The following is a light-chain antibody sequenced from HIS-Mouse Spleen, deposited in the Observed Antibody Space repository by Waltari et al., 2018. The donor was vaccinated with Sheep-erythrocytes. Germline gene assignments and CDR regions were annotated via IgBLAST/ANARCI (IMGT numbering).Light chain of an antibody. CDR1: NLGDKY. J-gene: IGLJ2*01. CDR3: QAWDSSTVV. CDR2: QDS. V-gene: IGLV3-1*01. Sequence: SYELTQPPSVSVSPVQTASITCPGDNLGDKYACCYQQKPGQSPVLVIYQDSKRPSGIPERFSGSNSGNTATLTISGTQAMDEADYYCQAWDSSTVVFGGGTKLTVL.